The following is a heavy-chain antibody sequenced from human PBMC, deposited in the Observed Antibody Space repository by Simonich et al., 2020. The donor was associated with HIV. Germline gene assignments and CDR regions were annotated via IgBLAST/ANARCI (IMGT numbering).Heavy chain of an antibody. D-gene: IGHD1-7*01. CDR3: ARVAGTRPGTNWFAP. CDR2: INTTTGHP. Sequence: GSELKKPGASVKVSCKASGYTFTSYAMNWVRQAPGLGLEWMGWINTTTGHPTYVQGFTGRFVFSLDTSVSAAYLQISGLKAEDTAVYYCARVAGTRPGTNWFAPWGQGTLVTVSS. CDR1: GYTFTSYA. V-gene: IGHV7-4-1*02. J-gene: IGHJ5*02.